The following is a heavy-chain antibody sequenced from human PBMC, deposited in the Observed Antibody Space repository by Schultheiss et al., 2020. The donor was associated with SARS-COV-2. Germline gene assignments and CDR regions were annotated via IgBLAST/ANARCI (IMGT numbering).Heavy chain of an antibody. V-gene: IGHV3-73*01. J-gene: IGHJ6*02. Sequence: GGSLRLSCAASGFTFSGSAMHWVRQASGKGLEWVGRIRSKANSYATAYAASVKGRFTISRDDSKNTAYLQMNSLKTEDTAVYYCACSVRRYYGMDVWGQGTTVTVSS. CDR1: GFTFSGSA. CDR3: ACSVRRYYGMDV. CDR2: IRSKANSYAT. D-gene: IGHD2-15*01.